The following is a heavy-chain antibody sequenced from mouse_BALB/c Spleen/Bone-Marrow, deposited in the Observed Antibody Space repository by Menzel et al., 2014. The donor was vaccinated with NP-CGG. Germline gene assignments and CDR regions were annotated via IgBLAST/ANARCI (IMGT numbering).Heavy chain of an antibody. J-gene: IGHJ3*01. CDR1: GYAFSSSW. CDR2: IYPGDGDT. CDR3: ARRDYGSSYGWFAY. V-gene: IGHV1-82*01. Sequence: VQRVESGPELVKPGASVKISCKASGYAFSSSWMNWLKQRLGQGLEWIGRIYPGDGDTNYNGKFKAKATLTADKSSSTAYMQLSSLTSVDSAVYFCARRDYGSSYGWFAYWGQGTLVTVSA. D-gene: IGHD1-1*01.